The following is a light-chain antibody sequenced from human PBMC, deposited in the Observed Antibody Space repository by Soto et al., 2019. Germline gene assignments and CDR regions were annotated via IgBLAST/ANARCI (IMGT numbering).Light chain of an antibody. J-gene: IGLJ2*01. Sequence: QSALTQPPSASGSPGELLTISCTGTSSDIGGYNYVSWYQQHPGKVPKLIIFEVSKRPSGVPDRFSGFKSGNTASLTVSGLQAEDEADYYCSSYAGSNAPVVFGGGTKLTVL. CDR2: EVS. CDR1: SSDIGGYNY. CDR3: SSYAGSNAPVV. V-gene: IGLV2-8*01.